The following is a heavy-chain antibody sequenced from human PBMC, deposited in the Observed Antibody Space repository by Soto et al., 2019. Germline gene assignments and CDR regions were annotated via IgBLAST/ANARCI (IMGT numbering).Heavy chain of an antibody. CDR3: ARVLKRGRAVAGTLDY. D-gene: IGHD6-19*01. CDR2: IIPIFGTA. CDR1: GGTFSSYA. J-gene: IGHJ4*02. V-gene: IGHV1-69*01. Sequence: QVQLVQSGAEVKKPGSSVKVSCKASGGTFSSYAISWVRQAPRQGLEWMGGIIPIFGTANYAQKFQGRVTITADESTSTAYMELSSLRSEDTAVYYCARVLKRGRAVAGTLDYWGQGTLVTVSS.